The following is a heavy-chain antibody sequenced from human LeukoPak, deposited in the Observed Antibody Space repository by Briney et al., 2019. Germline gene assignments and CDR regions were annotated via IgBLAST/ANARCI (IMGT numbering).Heavy chain of an antibody. J-gene: IGHJ1*01. V-gene: IGHV3-23*01. D-gene: IGHD2-2*01. CDR3: ARAAGHCNTTTCYPEYFQH. Sequence: PGGSLRLSCAASGFTFSSYAMSWVRQAPGKGLEWVSAISGSGGSTYYADSVKGRFAISRDNSKNTLYLQMNSLRAEDTAVYYCARAAGHCNTTTCYPEYFQHWGQGTLVTVSS. CDR2: ISGSGGST. CDR1: GFTFSSYA.